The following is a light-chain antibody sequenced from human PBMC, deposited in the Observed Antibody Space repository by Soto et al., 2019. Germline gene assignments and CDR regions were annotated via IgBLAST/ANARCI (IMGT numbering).Light chain of an antibody. J-gene: IGKJ4*01. CDR3: QQYGGSPLT. CDR1: QSVSSSY. Sequence: EIVLTQSPGTLSLSPGERATLSCRASQSVSSSYLAWYQRKPGQAPRLLIYGASSRATGIPDRFSGSGSGTDFTLTISILEPEDFAVYYCQQYGGSPLTFGGGTKVDIK. CDR2: GAS. V-gene: IGKV3-20*01.